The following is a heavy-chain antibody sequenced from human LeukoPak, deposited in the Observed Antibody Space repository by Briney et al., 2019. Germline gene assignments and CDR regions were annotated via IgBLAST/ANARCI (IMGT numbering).Heavy chain of an antibody. D-gene: IGHD3-9*01. Sequence: PGGSLRLSCAAAGFTFSNYPMSWVRQAPGKGLEWVSVISGTDGTTFYADSVKGRFTISRDNSKTTLSLQMNSLRAEDTAVYYCARDRQAGYYYFDDWGQGTLVTVSS. CDR3: ARDRQAGYYYFDD. CDR1: GFTFSNYP. J-gene: IGHJ4*02. CDR2: ISGTDGTT. V-gene: IGHV3-23*01.